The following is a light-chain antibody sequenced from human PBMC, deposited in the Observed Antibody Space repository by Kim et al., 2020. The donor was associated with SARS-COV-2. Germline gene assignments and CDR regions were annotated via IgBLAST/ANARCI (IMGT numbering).Light chain of an antibody. Sequence: EIVLTQSPGTLSLSPGERDTLSCRASQSVSSSYLAWYQQKPGQAPRLLIYGASSRATGIPDRFSGSGSGTDFTLTISRLEPEDFAVYYCQQYGSSPSMYTFGQGTKLEI. V-gene: IGKV3-20*01. CDR3: QQYGSSPSMYT. CDR1: QSVSSSY. J-gene: IGKJ2*01. CDR2: GAS.